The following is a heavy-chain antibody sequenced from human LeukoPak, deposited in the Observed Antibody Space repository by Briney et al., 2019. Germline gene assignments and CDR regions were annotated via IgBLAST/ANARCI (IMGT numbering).Heavy chain of an antibody. CDR1: GYTFTSYD. V-gene: IGHV1-2*02. Sequence: ASVKVSCKASGYTFTSYDISWVRQAPGQGLEWMGWINPNTGDTNYAQKFQGRVTMTRDTSITTVYMEISRLTSDDTALFYCAVAPGDYWGQGTLVTVSS. D-gene: IGHD2-21*01. J-gene: IGHJ4*02. CDR2: INPNTGDT. CDR3: AVAPGDY.